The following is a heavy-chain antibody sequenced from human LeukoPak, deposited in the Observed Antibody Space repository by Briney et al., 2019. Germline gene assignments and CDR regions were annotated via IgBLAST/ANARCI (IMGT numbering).Heavy chain of an antibody. CDR2: INPNSGGT. J-gene: IGHJ6*03. D-gene: IGHD4-17*01. CDR3: ARDPYVSHTVTTGGYYYMDV. Sequence: ASVKVSCKASGYTFTGYYMHWVREAPGQGLEWMGWINPNSGGTNYAQKFQGRVTMTRDTSISTAYMELSRLRSDDTAVYYCARDPYVSHTVTTGGYYYMDVWGKGTTVTVSS. CDR1: GYTFTGYY. V-gene: IGHV1-2*02.